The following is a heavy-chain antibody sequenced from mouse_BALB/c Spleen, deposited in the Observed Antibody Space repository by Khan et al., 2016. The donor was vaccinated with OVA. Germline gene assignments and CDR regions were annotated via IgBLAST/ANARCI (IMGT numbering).Heavy chain of an antibody. CDR2: ISYSGRT. Sequence: EVQLQESGPGLVKPSQSLSLTCTVTGYSITSDYAWNWIRQFPGNKLEWMGYISYSGRTSYNPSLKSRISITRDTSKNQFFLQLNSVTTEDTATSYCVRLGTITTVVATDFDYWGQGTTLTVSS. D-gene: IGHD1-1*01. CDR1: GYSITSDYA. V-gene: IGHV3-2*02. J-gene: IGHJ2*01. CDR3: VRLGTITTVVATDFDY.